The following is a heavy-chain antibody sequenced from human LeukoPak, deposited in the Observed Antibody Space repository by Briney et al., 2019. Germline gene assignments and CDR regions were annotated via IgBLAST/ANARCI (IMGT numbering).Heavy chain of an antibody. CDR3: GRLGVPAAMSWSAGYFDY. CDR2: INHSGST. D-gene: IGHD2-2*01. V-gene: IGHV4-34*01. Sequence: PSETLSLTCAVYGGSFNGYYWSWIRQPPGKGLEWIGEINHSGSTNYNPYLKSRVPISVVTSKNQFSLKLSSVPAADTAVYYCGRLGVPAAMSWSAGYFDYWRQGTLVTVSS. J-gene: IGHJ4*02. CDR1: GGSFNGYY.